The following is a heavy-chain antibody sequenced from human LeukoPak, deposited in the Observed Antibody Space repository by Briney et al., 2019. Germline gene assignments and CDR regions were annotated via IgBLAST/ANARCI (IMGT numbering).Heavy chain of an antibody. CDR3: AKRRAAAAMDH. CDR2: ISYGGTYN. D-gene: IGHD2-2*01. V-gene: IGHV3-30*18. Sequence: GRSLRLSCTVSHFTFSNFDFHWVRQAPGRGLEWVAFISYGGTYNQYADSVRGRFTISRDNSNNTLYLQMNSLRPDDTGIYYCAKRRAAAAMDHWGQGALVTVSS. CDR1: HFTFSNFD. J-gene: IGHJ4*02.